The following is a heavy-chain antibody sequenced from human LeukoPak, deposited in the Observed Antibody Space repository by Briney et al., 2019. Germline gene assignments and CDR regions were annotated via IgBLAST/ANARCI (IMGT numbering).Heavy chain of an antibody. CDR1: GGTFSSYA. V-gene: IGHV1-69*05. Sequence: GASVKVSCKASGGTFSSYAISWVRQAPGQGLEWMGGIIPIFGTANYAQKFQGRVTITTDESTSTAYMELSSLRSEDTAVYYCARVGRGYSYGNFDYWGQGTLVTVSS. CDR3: ARVGRGYSYGNFDY. D-gene: IGHD5-18*01. J-gene: IGHJ4*02. CDR2: IIPIFGTA.